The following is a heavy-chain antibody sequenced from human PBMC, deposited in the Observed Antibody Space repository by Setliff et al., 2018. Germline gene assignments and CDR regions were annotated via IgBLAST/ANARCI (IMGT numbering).Heavy chain of an antibody. D-gene: IGHD3-3*01. Sequence: SETLSLTCTASGGSISSHYWSWIRQPPGKGLEWIGSIYYSGSTNYNPSLKSRVTISVDTSKNQFSLKLSSVTAADTAVYYCARGKTFFGAFIRAFDIWGQGRMVTVSS. CDR1: GGSISSHY. CDR2: IYYSGST. J-gene: IGHJ3*02. V-gene: IGHV4-59*11. CDR3: ARGKTFFGAFIRAFDI.